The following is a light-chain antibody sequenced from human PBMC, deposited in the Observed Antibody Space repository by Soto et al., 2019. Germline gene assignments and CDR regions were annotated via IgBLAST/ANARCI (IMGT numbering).Light chain of an antibody. V-gene: IGLV2-23*02. CDR3: CSYAGSSTFSWV. J-gene: IGLJ3*02. Sequence: QSALTQPASVSGSPGQSITISCTGTSIDVGSYNLVSWYQQHPGKAPKLMIYEVSKRPSGVSNHFSGSKSGNTASLTISGLQAEDEADYYCCSYAGSSTFSWVFGGGTQLTVL. CDR1: SIDVGSYNL. CDR2: EVS.